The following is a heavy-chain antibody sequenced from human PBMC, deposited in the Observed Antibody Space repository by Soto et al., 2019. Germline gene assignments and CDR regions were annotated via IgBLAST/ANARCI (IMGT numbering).Heavy chain of an antibody. Sequence: GGSLRLSCAASGFTFSSYAMSCVRQAPRKGLECVSTFSGSGGNTYYADSVKGRFTISRDNFKNTLYLQMNSLRAEDTAVYYCAKGGAGESGSYSRFDYWGQGTLVTVSS. V-gene: IGHV3-23*01. CDR2: FSGSGGNT. J-gene: IGHJ4*02. D-gene: IGHD1-26*01. CDR3: AKGGAGESGSYSRFDY. CDR1: GFTFSSYA.